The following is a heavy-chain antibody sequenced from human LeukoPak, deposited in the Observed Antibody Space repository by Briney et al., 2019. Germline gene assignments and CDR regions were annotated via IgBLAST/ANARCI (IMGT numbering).Heavy chain of an antibody. CDR2: IGGGSGGT. J-gene: IGHJ6*02. CDR3: AKGRFSGYDYLFYYYGMDV. CDR1: GYTFSSYA. Sequence: QTGGSLRLSCVASGYTFSSYAMKWVRQTPGKGLEWVSAIGGGSGGTYYADSVKGRFTISRDNSRNTLYLQMNSLRAEDTAVYYCAKGRFSGYDYLFYYYGMDVLGQGTSGSVSS. V-gene: IGHV3-23*01. D-gene: IGHD5-12*01.